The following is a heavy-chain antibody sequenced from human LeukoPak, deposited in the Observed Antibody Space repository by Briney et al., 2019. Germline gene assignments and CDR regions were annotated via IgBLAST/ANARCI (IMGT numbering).Heavy chain of an antibody. D-gene: IGHD1-20*01. CDR1: GASISSSNW. V-gene: IGHV4-4*02. CDR3: ARDRGITGTLDY. J-gene: IGHJ4*02. CDR2: IWHSGST. Sequence: SGTLSLTCAVSGASISSSNWWSWVRQAPGKGLEWVGEIWHSGSTNYNPSLKSRVTISVDTSKNQFSLRLSSVTAADTAVYYCARDRGITGTLDYWGQGTLVTVSS.